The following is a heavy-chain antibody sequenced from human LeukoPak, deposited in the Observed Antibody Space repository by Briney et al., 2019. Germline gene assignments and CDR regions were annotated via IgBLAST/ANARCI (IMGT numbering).Heavy chain of an antibody. V-gene: IGHV4-34*01. CDR1: GGSFSGYY. CDR2: INHSGST. Sequence: PSETLSLTCAVYGGSFSGYYWSWIRQPPGKGLEWIGEINHSGSTNYNPSLKSRVTLSVDTSKNQFSLKLSSVTAADTAVYYCARVGKARGTATTIINWFDPWGQGTLVTVSS. J-gene: IGHJ5*02. CDR3: ARVGKARGTATTIINWFDP. D-gene: IGHD3-9*01.